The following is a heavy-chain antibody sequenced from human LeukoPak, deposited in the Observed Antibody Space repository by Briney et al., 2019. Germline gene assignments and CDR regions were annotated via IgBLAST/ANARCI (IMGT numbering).Heavy chain of an antibody. CDR1: GFTFSGYA. CDR2: ISGSGSTT. D-gene: IGHD2-21*01. CDR3: ASAREYCGSAECYEYFQH. J-gene: IGHJ1*01. V-gene: IGHV3-23*01. Sequence: GGSLRLSCAASGFTFSGYAMSWVRQAPGRGLEWVSAISGSGSTTSYADSVNGRFTISRDNSRNTLLLQMNSLRAEDTALYYCASAREYCGSAECYEYFQHWGQGTLVTVSS.